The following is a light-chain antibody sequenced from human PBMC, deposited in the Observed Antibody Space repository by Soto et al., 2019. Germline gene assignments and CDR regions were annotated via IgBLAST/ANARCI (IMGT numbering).Light chain of an antibody. Sequence: DIVMTQSPDSLAVSLGERATINCKSSQNVLFSSNNKNYLAWYQQKPGKAPNLLIYAASTLQSGVPSRFSGSGSGTDFTLTISNLQPDDFATYYCQQSNTYSWTFGQGTKVDIK. V-gene: IGKV4-1*01. CDR3: QQSNTYSWT. J-gene: IGKJ1*01. CDR2: AAS. CDR1: QNVLFSSNNKNY.